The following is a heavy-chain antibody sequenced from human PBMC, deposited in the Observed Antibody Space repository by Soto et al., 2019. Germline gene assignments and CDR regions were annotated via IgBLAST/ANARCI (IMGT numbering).Heavy chain of an antibody. CDR1: GFTFSSYA. CDR3: ARDRQQLGTYNWFDP. Sequence: QVQLVESGGGVVQPGRSLRLSCAASGFTFSSYAMHWVRQAPGKGLEWVAVISYDGSNKYYADSVKGRFTISRDNSKNTLYLQMNSLRAEDTAVYYCARDRQQLGTYNWFDPWGQGTLVTVSS. CDR2: ISYDGSNK. V-gene: IGHV3-30-3*01. D-gene: IGHD6-13*01. J-gene: IGHJ5*02.